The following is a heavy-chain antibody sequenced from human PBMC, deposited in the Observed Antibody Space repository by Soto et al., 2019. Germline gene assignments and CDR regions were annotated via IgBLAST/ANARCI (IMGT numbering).Heavy chain of an antibody. J-gene: IGHJ6*02. CDR3: VRNGYYSLDV. V-gene: IGHV4-4*02. D-gene: IGHD3-22*01. CDR1: GDSIIGTGW. CDR2: VYHSGAT. Sequence: QVQLQESGPGLVRPSGTLSLTCAVSGDSIIGTGWWSSVRQSPGKGLDWIGEVYHSGATNYNPSLKSRVTISVDTFRNRFSLNLGSVTAADTAVFYCVRNGYYSLDVWGQGTTVTVSS.